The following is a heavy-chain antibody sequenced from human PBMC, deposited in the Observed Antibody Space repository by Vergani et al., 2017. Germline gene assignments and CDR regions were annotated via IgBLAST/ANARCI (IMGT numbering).Heavy chain of an antibody. CDR3: ARVGRTTRESLDY. CDR2: INSDGSST. V-gene: IGHV3-74*01. D-gene: IGHD4-11*01. CDR1: GFTFSSYW. Sequence: EVQLVESGGGLVQPGGSLRLSCAASGFTFSSYWMHWVRQAPGKGLVGVSRINSDGSSTSYADSVKGRFTISRDNAKNTLYLQMNSLRAEDTAVYYCARVGRTTRESLDYWGQGTLVTVSS. J-gene: IGHJ4*02.